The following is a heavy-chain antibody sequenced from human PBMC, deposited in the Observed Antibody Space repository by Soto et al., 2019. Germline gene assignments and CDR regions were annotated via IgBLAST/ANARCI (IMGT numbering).Heavy chain of an antibody. CDR2: IIPIFGST. CDR3: ARVVSSSWYEAFDI. Sequence: QVQLVQSGAEVKKPGSSVKVSCKASGGTFSSSPFSWVRQAPGQGLAWMGTIIPIFGSTNYAPRFQRRITISAAESTGTDYMELTSLRSDDTAVYYCARVVSSSWYEAFDIWGRGTRVTGSS. D-gene: IGHD6-19*01. J-gene: IGHJ3*02. CDR1: GGTFSSSP. V-gene: IGHV1-69*18.